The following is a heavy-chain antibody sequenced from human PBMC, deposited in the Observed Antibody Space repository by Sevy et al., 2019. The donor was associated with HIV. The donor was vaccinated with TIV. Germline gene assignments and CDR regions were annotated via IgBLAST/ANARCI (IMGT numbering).Heavy chain of an antibody. J-gene: IGHJ6*02. CDR2: IYYSGST. CDR1: GGYISSYY. CDR3: ARAGYYDSSGYYSGDYYYGMDV. V-gene: IGHV4-59*01. Sequence: SETLSLTCTVSGGYISSYYWSWIRQPPGKGLEWIGYIYYSGSTNYNPSLKSRVTISVDTSKNQFSLKLSSVTAADTAVYYCARAGYYDSSGYYSGDYYYGMDVWGQGTTVTVSS. D-gene: IGHD3-22*01.